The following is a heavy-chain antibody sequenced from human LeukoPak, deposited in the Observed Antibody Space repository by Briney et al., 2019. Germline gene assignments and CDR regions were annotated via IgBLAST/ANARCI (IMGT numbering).Heavy chain of an antibody. Sequence: ASVKVSCKASGYTFTGYYMHWVRQAPGQGLEWMGRINPNSGGTNYAQKFQGRVIMTRDTSISTAYMELSRLRSDDTAVYYCARDRQLVQALDYWGQGTLVTVSS. CDR2: INPNSGGT. V-gene: IGHV1-2*06. J-gene: IGHJ4*02. CDR1: GYTFTGYY. CDR3: ARDRQLVQALDY. D-gene: IGHD6-13*01.